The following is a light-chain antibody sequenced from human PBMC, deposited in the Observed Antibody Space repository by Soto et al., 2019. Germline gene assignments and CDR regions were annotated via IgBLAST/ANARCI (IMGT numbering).Light chain of an antibody. J-gene: IGKJ5*01. Sequence: DIQMTQSPSSLSASVGGRVTITCQASQVISNYLNWYQQKPGKAPKLLIYDASNLQTGVPSRFSGSGSGTDFTFTISSLQPEDIATYYCQQYDNLPITFGQGTRLEIK. V-gene: IGKV1-33*01. CDR2: DAS. CDR3: QQYDNLPIT. CDR1: QVISNY.